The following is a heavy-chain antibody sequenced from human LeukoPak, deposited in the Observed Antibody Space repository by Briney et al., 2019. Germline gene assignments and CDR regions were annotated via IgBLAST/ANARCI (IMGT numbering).Heavy chain of an antibody. J-gene: IGHJ4*02. CDR1: GFTFSTYS. D-gene: IGHD6-13*01. V-gene: IGHV3-21*01. Sequence: GGSLRLSCAASGFTFSTYSMNWVRQAPGKGLEWVSSISSGSSYIYCADSVKGRFTISRDNAKNSLYLQMNSLRAEDTAVYYCARDLGGVAAAGTILHWGQGTLVTVSS. CDR3: ARDLGGVAAAGTILH. CDR2: ISSGSSYI.